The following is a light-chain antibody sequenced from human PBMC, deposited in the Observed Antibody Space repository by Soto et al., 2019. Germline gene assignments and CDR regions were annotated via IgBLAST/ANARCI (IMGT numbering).Light chain of an antibody. CDR3: QVWDSSSDHLYV. J-gene: IGLJ1*01. CDR2: VDS. Sequence: SYELTQPPSVSVAPGQTARITCGGNNIGSKSVHWYQQKPGQAPVLVVYVDSDRPSGIPERFSGSNSGNTATLTISRVEAGDEADYSCQVWDSSSDHLYVFGTGTKLTVL. CDR1: NIGSKS. V-gene: IGLV3-21*02.